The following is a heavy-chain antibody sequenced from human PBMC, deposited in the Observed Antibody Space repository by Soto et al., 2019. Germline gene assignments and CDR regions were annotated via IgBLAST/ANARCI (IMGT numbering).Heavy chain of an antibody. CDR2: IWYDGSNK. CDR1: GLTFSSYG. CDR3: AREPYYYDSSGYYYVNYGMDV. V-gene: IGHV3-33*01. D-gene: IGHD3-22*01. Sequence: GGSLRLSCAASGLTFSSYGMHWVGQAPGKGLEWVAVIWYDGSNKYYADSVKGRFTISRDNSKNTLYLQMNSLRAEDTAVYYCAREPYYYDSSGYYYVNYGMDVWGQGTTVTVSS. J-gene: IGHJ6*02.